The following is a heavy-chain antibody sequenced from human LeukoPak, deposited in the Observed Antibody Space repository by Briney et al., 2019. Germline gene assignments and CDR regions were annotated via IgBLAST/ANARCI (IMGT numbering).Heavy chain of an antibody. D-gene: IGHD1-7*01. J-gene: IGHJ4*02. CDR3: ARQPLELPHDRHFDY. CDR1: GGSISGYY. Sequence: PSETLSLTCTVSGGSISGYYWSWSRQPPGKGVEWIGNLYYMRGAWYKSSLKSRVTTSVDTSRNEFSLKLSSVTAADTAVYYCARQPLELPHDRHFDYWGQGTLVTVSS. CDR2: LYYMRGA. V-gene: IGHV4-59*08.